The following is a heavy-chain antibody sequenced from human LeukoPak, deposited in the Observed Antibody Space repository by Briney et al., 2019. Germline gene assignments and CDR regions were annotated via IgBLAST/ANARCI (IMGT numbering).Heavy chain of an antibody. Sequence: GGSLRLSCAASGFSFSSDELNWVRQAPGKGLEWLSYFSTSGRTTYYADSVKGRFTISRDNAKNSLYLQMSSLRAEDTAVYYCARDRTMVRGLANYFYGMDVWGQGTTVIVSS. V-gene: IGHV3-48*03. CDR1: GFSFSSDE. CDR3: ARDRTMVRGLANYFYGMDV. D-gene: IGHD3-10*01. J-gene: IGHJ6*02. CDR2: FSTSGRTT.